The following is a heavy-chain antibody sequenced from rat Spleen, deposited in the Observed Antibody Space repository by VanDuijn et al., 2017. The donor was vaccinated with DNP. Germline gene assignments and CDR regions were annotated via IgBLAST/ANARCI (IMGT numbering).Heavy chain of an antibody. CDR3: ARPDYYAGSYPHY. CDR1: GFTFSNYD. Sequence: EVQLVESGGGLVQPGRSLKLSCAASGFTFSNYDMAWVRQAPTKGLEWVASISTSGGSTYYRDSVKGRFTVSRDNAENTVYLQMNSLRSEDTATYYCARPDYYAGSYPHYWGQGVMVTVSS. J-gene: IGHJ2*01. CDR2: ISTSGGST. V-gene: IGHV5S13*01. D-gene: IGHD1-12*02.